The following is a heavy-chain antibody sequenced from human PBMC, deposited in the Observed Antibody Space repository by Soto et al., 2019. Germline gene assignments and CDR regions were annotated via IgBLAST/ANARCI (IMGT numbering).Heavy chain of an antibody. CDR2: IIPLLGIA. CDR3: ARDDSYGYY. CDR1: GGTFSSYT. V-gene: IGHV1-69*08. D-gene: IGHD5-18*01. Sequence: QVQLVQSGAGVKKPGSSVKVSCKASGGTFSSYTISWVRQAPGQGLEWMGRIIPLLGIANYAQKFQGRVTITADKSTSTAYMELSSLRSEDTAVYYCARDDSYGYYWGQGTLVTVSS. J-gene: IGHJ4*02.